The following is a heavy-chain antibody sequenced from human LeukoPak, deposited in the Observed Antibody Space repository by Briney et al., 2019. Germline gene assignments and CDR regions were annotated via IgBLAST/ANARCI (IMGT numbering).Heavy chain of an antibody. Sequence: GGSLRLSCAASGFTVSSNYMSWVRQAPGKGLEWVSVIYSGGSTYYADSVKGRFTISRDNSKNTLYLQMNCLRAEDTAVYYCAREVLLFGELSGWFDPWGQGTLVTVSS. CDR2: IYSGGST. V-gene: IGHV3-66*01. J-gene: IGHJ5*02. CDR3: AREVLLFGELSGWFDP. D-gene: IGHD3-10*01. CDR1: GFTVSSNY.